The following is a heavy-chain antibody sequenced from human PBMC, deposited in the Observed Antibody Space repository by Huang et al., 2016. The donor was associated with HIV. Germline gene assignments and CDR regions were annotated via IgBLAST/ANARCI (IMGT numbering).Heavy chain of an antibody. D-gene: IGHD1-1*01. CDR1: GDSVDSSYSY. Sequence: QVQLQESGQGLVKPSDTLSLTCFVSGDSVDSSYSYWGWVRQPPGKGLEWMGRIYSNGNTYDNKYRKSRITISVDTSKNHFSLNLKTVTAADTAVYYCSRGPSTPATELWGQGTMVTVSS. J-gene: IGHJ3*01. CDR2: IYSNGNT. CDR3: SRGPSTPATEL. V-gene: IGHV4-39*02.